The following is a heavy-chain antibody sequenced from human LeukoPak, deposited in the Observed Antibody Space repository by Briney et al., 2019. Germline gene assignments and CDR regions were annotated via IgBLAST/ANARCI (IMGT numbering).Heavy chain of an antibody. V-gene: IGHV1-2*02. CDR2: INPNSGGT. D-gene: IGHD6-13*01. CDR3: ARDPDSSSWFDY. CDR1: GHTFTGYY. Sequence: GASVKVSCKASGHTFTGYYMHWVRQAPGQGLEWMGWINPNSGGTKYAQKFQGRVTMTWDTSISTAYMELSSLRSDDTAVYYCARDPDSSSWFDYWGQGTLVTVSS. J-gene: IGHJ4*01.